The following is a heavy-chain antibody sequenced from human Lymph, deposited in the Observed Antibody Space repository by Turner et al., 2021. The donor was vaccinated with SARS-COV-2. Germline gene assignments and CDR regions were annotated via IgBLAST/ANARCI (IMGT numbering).Heavy chain of an antibody. CDR2: INWSGGSI. D-gene: IGHD1-26*01. J-gene: IGHJ4*02. V-gene: IGHV3-9*01. Sequence: EVQLVESGGGLVQPGRSLRLSCSASGFTFDDYAMHWVRQAPGKGLEWVSGINWSGGSIGYAGYVKGRFTISRDNTKNSLYLQMNSLRAEDTAVYYCAKDLAGTYYSSFDYWGQGTLVTVSS. CDR1: GFTFDDYA. CDR3: AKDLAGTYYSSFDY.